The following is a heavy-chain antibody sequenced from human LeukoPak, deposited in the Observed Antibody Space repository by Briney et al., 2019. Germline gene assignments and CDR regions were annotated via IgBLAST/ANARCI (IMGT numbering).Heavy chain of an antibody. CDR1: GYSFTSYW. CDR3: SRHRGYSSSAGDY. CDR2: IYPGDSDT. V-gene: IGHV5-51*01. J-gene: IGHJ4*02. D-gene: IGHD6-6*01. Sequence: GESLKISCKDSGYSFTSYWIGWVRQMPGKGLEWMGIIYPGDSDTRYSPSFQGQVTISADKSISTAYLQWSSLKASDTAMYYCSRHRGYSSSAGDYWGQGTLVTVSP.